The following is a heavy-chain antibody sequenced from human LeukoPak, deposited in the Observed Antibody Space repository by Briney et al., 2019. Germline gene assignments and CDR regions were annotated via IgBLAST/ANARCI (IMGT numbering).Heavy chain of an antibody. CDR3: ARDPRAQWLVLYYFDY. CDR1: GGSFSGYY. CDR2: IKHSGST. D-gene: IGHD6-19*01. V-gene: IGHV4-34*01. Sequence: SETLSLTCADYGGSFSGYYWSRIRQPPGKGLEWFGEIKHSGSTNYNPSLKSRVTISVDTSKNQFPLKLSSVTAADTAVYYCARDPRAQWLVLYYFDYWGQGTLVTVSS. J-gene: IGHJ4*02.